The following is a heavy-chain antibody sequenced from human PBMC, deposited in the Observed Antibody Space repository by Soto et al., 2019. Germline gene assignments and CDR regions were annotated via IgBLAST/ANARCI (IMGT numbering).Heavy chain of an antibody. Sequence: GGSLRLSCAASGFTFSSYAMSWVRQAPGKGLEWVSAISGSGGSTYYADSVKGRFTISRNNSKNTLYLQMNSLRAEDTAVYYCAKDPYDYSNHFDYWGQGTLVTVSS. CDR2: ISGSGGST. CDR1: GFTFSSYA. D-gene: IGHD4-4*01. V-gene: IGHV3-23*01. CDR3: AKDPYDYSNHFDY. J-gene: IGHJ4*02.